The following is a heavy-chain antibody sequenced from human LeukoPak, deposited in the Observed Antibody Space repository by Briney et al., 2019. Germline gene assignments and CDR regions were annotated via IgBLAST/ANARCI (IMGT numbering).Heavy chain of an antibody. J-gene: IGHJ4*02. V-gene: IGHV1-2*02. Sequence: ASVKVSCKASGGTFSSYAISWVRQAPGQELEWMGWINPNSGGTNYAQKFQGRVTMTRDTSISTAYMELSRLRSDDTAVYYCARWDIVVVPAAGFDYWGQGTLVTVSS. D-gene: IGHD2-2*01. CDR1: GGTFSSYA. CDR3: ARWDIVVVPAAGFDY. CDR2: INPNSGGT.